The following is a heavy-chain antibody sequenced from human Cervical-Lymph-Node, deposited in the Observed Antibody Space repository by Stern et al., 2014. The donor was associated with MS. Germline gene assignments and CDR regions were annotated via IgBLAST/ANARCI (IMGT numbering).Heavy chain of an antibody. CDR3: ATSAGFYSAMDV. Sequence: VQLVESGAEVKKPGSSVKVSCRTSGGTFSNSAFSWIRQATGQGLEWMGAIIPIVGTATYAQRFQGRVTISAHESTNTAYMELSSLRSEDTAVYYCATSAGFYSAMDVWGPGTTVAVSS. J-gene: IGHJ6*02. V-gene: IGHV1-69*01. CDR1: GGTFSNSA. D-gene: IGHD2-21*01. CDR2: IIPIVGTA.